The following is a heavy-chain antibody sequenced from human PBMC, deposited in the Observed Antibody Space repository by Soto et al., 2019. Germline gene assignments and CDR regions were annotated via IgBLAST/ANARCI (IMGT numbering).Heavy chain of an antibody. CDR2: SHHSGST. CDR3: ARGGHVSGYYYDN. J-gene: IGHJ4*02. V-gene: IGHV4-34*01. D-gene: IGHD3-3*01. Sequence: QVQLQQQGAGLLRPSETLSLTCAVFGGSLTGYYWNWIRQPPGKGLEWIGESHHSGSTNYNPSLYSRVTISVDLSKNQFSLWLNSVTAADTAVYYCARGGHVSGYYYDNWGQGTLVTVSS. CDR1: GGSLTGYY.